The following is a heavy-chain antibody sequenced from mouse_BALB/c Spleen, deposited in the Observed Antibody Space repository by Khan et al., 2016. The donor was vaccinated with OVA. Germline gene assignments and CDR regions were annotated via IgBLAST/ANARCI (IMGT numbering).Heavy chain of an antibody. CDR2: ISTGDTT. CDR3: ARDYWFVY. CDR1: GFTFSNYA. J-gene: IGHJ3*01. V-gene: IGHV5-6-5*01. Sequence: DVMLVESGGGLEKPGGSLKVSCAASGFTFSNYAMSWVRQTPEKRLEWVTSISTGDTTYYPDSVKGRFTISRDNARNILYLQMSSLRSDDTAMYYCARDYWFVYWGQGTLVTVSA.